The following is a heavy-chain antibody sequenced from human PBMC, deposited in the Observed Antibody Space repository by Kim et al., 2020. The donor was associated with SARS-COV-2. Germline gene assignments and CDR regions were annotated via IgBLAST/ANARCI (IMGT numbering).Heavy chain of an antibody. V-gene: IGHV4-4*06. D-gene: IGHD3-22*01. J-gene: IGHJ4*02. CDR3: VRIVLSGDSSGYYWGFDY. Sequence: KSRVTMSVDTSKNQFSLKLSSVTAADTAVYYCVRIVLSGDSSGYYWGFDYWGQGTLVTVSS.